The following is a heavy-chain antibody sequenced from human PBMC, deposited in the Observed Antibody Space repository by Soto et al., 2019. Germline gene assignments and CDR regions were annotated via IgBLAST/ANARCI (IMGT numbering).Heavy chain of an antibody. D-gene: IGHD2-2*01. V-gene: IGHV3-21*01. CDR3: AREDSIIIPAVSDF. CDR1: GFTFNNYG. Sequence: GGSLRLSCVISGFTFNNYGINWVRQAPGKGLEWVSTVSKSDYTYYSDSVKGRFTISRDNAKNSVSLQMNTLRAEDTAVYYCAREDSIIIPAVSDFWGQGTLVTVSS. J-gene: IGHJ4*02. CDR2: VSKSDYT.